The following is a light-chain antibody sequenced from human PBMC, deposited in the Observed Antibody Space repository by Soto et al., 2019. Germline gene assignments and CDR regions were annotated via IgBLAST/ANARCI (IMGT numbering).Light chain of an antibody. CDR3: QSYDSSLSSL. J-gene: IGLJ3*02. CDR2: GNS. CDR1: SSNIGAGYD. Sequence: QSVLTQPPSVSGAPGQRVTISSTGSSSNIGAGYDVHWYQQLPGTAPKLLIYGNSNPPSGVPDRFSGSKSGTSASLAITGLQAEDEADDYCQSYDSSLSSLFGGGTKLTVL. V-gene: IGLV1-40*01.